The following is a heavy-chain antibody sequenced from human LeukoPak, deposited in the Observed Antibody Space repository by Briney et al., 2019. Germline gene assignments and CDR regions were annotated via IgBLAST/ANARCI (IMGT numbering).Heavy chain of an antibody. D-gene: IGHD3-10*01. J-gene: IGHJ3*02. CDR2: IKQDGSEK. V-gene: IGHV3-7*01. CDR1: GFTFSSYW. Sequence: GGSLRLSCAASGFTFSSYWMSWVRQAPGKGLEWVANIKQDGSEKYYVDSVKGRFTISRDNAKNSLYLQMNSLRAEDTAVYYCARGAWITLRAFDIWGKGTMVTVSS. CDR3: ARGAWITLRAFDI.